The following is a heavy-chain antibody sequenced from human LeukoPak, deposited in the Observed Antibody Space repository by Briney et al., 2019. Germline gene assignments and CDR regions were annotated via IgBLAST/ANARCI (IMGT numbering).Heavy chain of an antibody. J-gene: IGHJ4*02. V-gene: IGHV3-74*01. CDR1: GFTFSDYW. Sequence: PGGSLRLSCAASGFTFSDYWMHWVRQAPGKGLVWVSRIKSDGSTRNYADSVKGRVTISRDSAKNTLYLQMNSLRPEDTAIYFCASSVVAALDYWGQGILVTVSS. CDR2: IKSDGSTR. D-gene: IGHD2-15*01. CDR3: ASSVVAALDY.